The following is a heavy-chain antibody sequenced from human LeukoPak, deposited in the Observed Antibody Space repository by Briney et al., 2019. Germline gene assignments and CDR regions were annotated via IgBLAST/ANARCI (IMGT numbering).Heavy chain of an antibody. Sequence: ASVKVSCKASGGTFSSYAISWVRQAPGQGLEWMGGIIPIFGTANYAQKFQGRVTITTDESTSTAYMELSSLRSEDTAVYYCAVSDIVVVPAAIQTYYMDVWGKGTTVTVSS. CDR3: AVSDIVVVPAAIQTYYMDV. CDR2: IIPIFGTA. J-gene: IGHJ6*03. V-gene: IGHV1-69*05. D-gene: IGHD2-2*01. CDR1: GGTFSSYA.